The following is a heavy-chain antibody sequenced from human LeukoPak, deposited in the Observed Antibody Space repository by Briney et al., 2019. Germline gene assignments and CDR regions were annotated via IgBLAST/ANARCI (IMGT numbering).Heavy chain of an antibody. CDR2: IYTSGST. J-gene: IGHJ5*02. CDR3: ARHPIGDYIRHTLNWFDP. D-gene: IGHD4-17*01. V-gene: IGHV4-4*07. CDR1: GGSISSYY. Sequence: SETLSLTCTVSGGSISSYYWSWIRQPAGKGLEWIGRIYTSGSTNHNPSLKSRVTMPVDTSKNQFSLKLSSVTAADTAVYYCARHPIGDYIRHTLNWFDPWGQGTLVTVSS.